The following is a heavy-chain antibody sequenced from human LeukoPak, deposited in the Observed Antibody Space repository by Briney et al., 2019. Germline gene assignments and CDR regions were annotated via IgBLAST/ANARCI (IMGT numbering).Heavy chain of an antibody. CDR2: ISNSGGST. CDR3: AKDRSAAYGYGSDY. D-gene: IGHD5-18*01. J-gene: IGHJ4*02. CDR1: GLTFSSYA. Sequence: PGGSLRLSCEASGLTFSSYAMSWVRQAPGMGLEWVSGISNSGGSTHYADSVKGRFTISRDNSKNTLYLQMNSLRADDTAIYYCAKDRSAAYGYGSDYWGQGTLVTVSS. V-gene: IGHV3-23*01.